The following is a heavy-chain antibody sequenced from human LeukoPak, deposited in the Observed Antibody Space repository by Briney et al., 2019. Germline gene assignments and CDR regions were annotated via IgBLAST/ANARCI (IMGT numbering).Heavy chain of an antibody. CDR3: ARSRITMIVVVRNYYYYYGMDV. J-gene: IGHJ6*02. CDR1: GGSFSGYY. V-gene: IGHV4-34*01. CDR2: INHSGGT. D-gene: IGHD3-22*01. Sequence: SETLSLTCAVYGGSFSGYYWSWIREPPGKGLEWIGGINHSGGTNYNPSLKNPVTISVDTSKNQFSLKLSSVTAADTAVYYCARSRITMIVVVRNYYYYYGMDVWGQGTTVTVSS.